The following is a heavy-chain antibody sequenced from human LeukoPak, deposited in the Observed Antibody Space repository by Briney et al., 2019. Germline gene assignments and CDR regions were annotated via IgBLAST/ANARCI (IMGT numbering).Heavy chain of an antibody. CDR3: ARDNYDNSGYYFDY. V-gene: IGHV4-34*01. CDR2: INHSGST. CDR1: GGSFSGYY. D-gene: IGHD3-22*01. Sequence: SETLSLTCAVYGGSFSGYYWSWIRQPPGKGLEWIGEINHSGSTNYNPSLKSRVTISVDKSKNQLSLKLSSVTAADTAVYYCARDNYDNSGYYFDYWGQGTLVTVSS. J-gene: IGHJ4*02.